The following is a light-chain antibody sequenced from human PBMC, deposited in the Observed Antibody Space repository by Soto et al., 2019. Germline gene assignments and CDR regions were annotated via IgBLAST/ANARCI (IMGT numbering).Light chain of an antibody. Sequence: EVVMTQSPATLSVSPGEGATLSCWASQSVRSNLAWYQQKPGQAPRLLIYGASTRATSVPARFSGSGSGTEFTLTISSLQSEDFAVYYCQQYDNWPPYTFSQGTKLEI. V-gene: IGKV3-15*01. J-gene: IGKJ2*01. CDR1: QSVRSN. CDR2: GAS. CDR3: QQYDNWPPYT.